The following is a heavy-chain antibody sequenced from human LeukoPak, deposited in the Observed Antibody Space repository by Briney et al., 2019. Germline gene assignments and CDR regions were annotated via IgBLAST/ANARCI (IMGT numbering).Heavy chain of an antibody. CDR3: ARDFKGHSSSFRD. D-gene: IGHD6-13*01. CDR2: IWYDGSNK. Sequence: GGSLRLSCAASGFTFSSYAMHWVRQAPGKGLEWVAVIWYDGSNKYYADSVKGRFTISRDNSKNTMYLQMNSLRAEDTAVYYCARDFKGHSSSFRDWGQGTLVTVSS. CDR1: GFTFSSYA. V-gene: IGHV3-33*08. J-gene: IGHJ4*02.